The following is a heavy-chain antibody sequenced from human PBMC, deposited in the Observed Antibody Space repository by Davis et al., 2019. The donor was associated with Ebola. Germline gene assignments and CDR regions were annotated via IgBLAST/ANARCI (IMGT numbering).Heavy chain of an antibody. Sequence: ASVKVSCKASRYTFTGYYMHWVRQAPGHGLEWMGWINPNSGGTNYAQKFQGRVTMTRDTSVSTAYMELSRLRSDDTAVYYCARDLEGRDGSSWSYYHYYMDVWGKGTTVTVSS. V-gene: IGHV1-2*02. D-gene: IGHD6-13*01. CDR2: INPNSGGT. CDR1: RYTFTGYY. CDR3: ARDLEGRDGSSWSYYHYYMDV. J-gene: IGHJ6*03.